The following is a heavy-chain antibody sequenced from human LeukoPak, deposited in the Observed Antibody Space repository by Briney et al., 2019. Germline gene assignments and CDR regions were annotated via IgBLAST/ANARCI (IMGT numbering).Heavy chain of an antibody. J-gene: IGHJ4*02. CDR1: GFTFSSYG. Sequence: QPGGSLRLSCAASGFTFSSYGMHWVRQAPGKGLEWVAVISYDGSNKYYADSVKGRFTISRDNSKNTLYLQMNSLRAEDTAVYYCAKDHSSGWFGDYWGQGTLVTVSS. CDR3: AKDHSSGWFGDY. V-gene: IGHV3-30*18. D-gene: IGHD6-19*01. CDR2: ISYDGSNK.